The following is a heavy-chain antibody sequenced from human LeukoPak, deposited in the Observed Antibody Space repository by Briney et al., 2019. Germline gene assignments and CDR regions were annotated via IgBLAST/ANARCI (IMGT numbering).Heavy chain of an antibody. Sequence: ASVKVSCKVSGYTLTELSMHWVRQAPGKGLEWMGGFDPEDGETIYAQKFQGRVTMTEDTSTDTAYMELSGLRSEDTAVYYCATDHPTATWAVAGTRAFDIWGQGTMVTVSS. CDR3: ATDHPTATWAVAGTRAFDI. J-gene: IGHJ3*02. CDR1: GYTLTELS. CDR2: FDPEDGET. D-gene: IGHD6-19*01. V-gene: IGHV1-24*01.